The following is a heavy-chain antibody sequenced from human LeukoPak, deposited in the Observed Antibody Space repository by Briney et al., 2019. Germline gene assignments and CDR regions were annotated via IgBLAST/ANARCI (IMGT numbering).Heavy chain of an antibody. J-gene: IGHJ6*03. CDR2: ISYDGSNK. CDR3: ARDREDAWVYYYYYMDV. D-gene: IGHD1-26*01. V-gene: IGHV3-30*04. CDR1: GFTFSSHA. Sequence: GGSLRLSCAASGFTFSSHAMHWVRQAPGKGLEWVAVISYDGSNKYYADSVKGRFTISRDNSKNTLYLQMNSLRAEDTAVYYCARDREDAWVYYYYYMDVWGKGTTVTISS.